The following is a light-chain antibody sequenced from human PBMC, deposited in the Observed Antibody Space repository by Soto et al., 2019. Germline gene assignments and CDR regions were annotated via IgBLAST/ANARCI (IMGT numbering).Light chain of an antibody. CDR3: QQYGNSIYT. CDR1: QSVSSSY. CDR2: GTS. Sequence: EMVLTQSPGTLSLSPGERATLSCRASQSVSSSYLAWYQQKPGQAPRLLIYGTSTRATGIPDRFSGSGSGTDFTLTTSRLEPEDCTVYYCQQYGNSIYTFGQGTKLEIK. J-gene: IGKJ2*01. V-gene: IGKV3-20*01.